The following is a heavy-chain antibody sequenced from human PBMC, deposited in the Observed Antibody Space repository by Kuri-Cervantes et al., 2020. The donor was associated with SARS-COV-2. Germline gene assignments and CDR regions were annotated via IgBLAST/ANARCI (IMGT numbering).Heavy chain of an antibody. J-gene: IGHJ4*02. D-gene: IGHD6-19*01. Sequence: SQTLSLTCASSGDSVSSNSAAWSWIRQSPSRGLEWLGRTFYRSKWHNDYAVSVKGRITISPDTSKNPFSLRLNSVTPEDTAVYYCAGGSSGRDYWGQGTLVTVSS. CDR3: AGGSSGRDY. CDR2: TFYRSKWHN. CDR1: GDSVSSNSAA. V-gene: IGHV6-1*01.